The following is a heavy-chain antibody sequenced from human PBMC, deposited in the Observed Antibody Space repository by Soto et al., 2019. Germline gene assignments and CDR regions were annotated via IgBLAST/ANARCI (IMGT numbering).Heavy chain of an antibody. CDR1: GYSFSNYV. CDR2: ITTDNGNT. Sequence: QVQLVQSGPEVNTPGASVKVSCKTSGYSFSNYVIYWVRQAPGQRLEWMGWITTDNGNTKYSQKFQERITITSDTSAITAYMELSSLKSEETAVYYCARDRGSYCSRGNCYWDCYFEFWGQGTLVTVS. J-gene: IGHJ4*02. V-gene: IGHV1-3*04. D-gene: IGHD2-15*01. CDR3: ARDRGSYCSRGNCYWDCYFEF.